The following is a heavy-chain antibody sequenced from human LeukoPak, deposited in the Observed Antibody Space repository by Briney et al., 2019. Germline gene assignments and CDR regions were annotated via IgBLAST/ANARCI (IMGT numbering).Heavy chain of an antibody. Sequence: SVNVSCKAYGYTFTSYDVNWVRQAPGQGLEWMGGIIPIFGTANYAQKFQGRVTITADESTSTAYMELSSLRSEDTAVYYCAREAAAGTRGFAFDYWGQGTLVTVSS. CDR1: GYTFTSYD. V-gene: IGHV1-69*13. J-gene: IGHJ4*02. CDR2: IIPIFGTA. D-gene: IGHD6-13*01. CDR3: AREAAAGTRGFAFDY.